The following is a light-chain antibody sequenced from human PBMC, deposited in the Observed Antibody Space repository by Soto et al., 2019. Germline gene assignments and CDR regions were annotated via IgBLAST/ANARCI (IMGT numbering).Light chain of an antibody. J-gene: IGLJ2*01. V-gene: IGLV2-14*01. Sequence: QSALTQPASVSGSHGQSITISCTGTSSDVGGYNYVSWYQQHPGKAPKLMIYDVSNRPSGVSNRFSGSKSGNTASLTISGLQAEDEADSYCSSYTSSSTLVFGGGTKVTVL. CDR3: SSYTSSSTLV. CDR2: DVS. CDR1: SSDVGGYNY.